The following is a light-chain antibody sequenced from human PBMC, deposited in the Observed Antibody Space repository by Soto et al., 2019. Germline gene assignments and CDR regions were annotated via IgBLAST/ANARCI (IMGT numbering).Light chain of an antibody. CDR2: AAS. CDR3: QQSYRTPPT. CDR1: QSISSY. Sequence: DIQMTQSPSSLSASVGDRVTITCRASQSISSYLNWYQQKPGKAPKLLIYAASSLQSGVPSRFSGSGSGTDFTPTICSLQPEDFATYYCQQSYRTPPTFGQGTKVEIK. J-gene: IGKJ1*01. V-gene: IGKV1-39*01.